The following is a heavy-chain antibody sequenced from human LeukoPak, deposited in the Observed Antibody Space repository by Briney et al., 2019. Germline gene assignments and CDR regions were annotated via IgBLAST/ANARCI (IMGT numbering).Heavy chain of an antibody. CDR3: ARDPWYFDYDAFDI. CDR1: GGSISSYY. V-gene: IGHV4-59*01. Sequence: SETLSLTCTVSGGSISSYYWSRIRQPPGKGLEWVGYIYYSGSTNYNPSLKSRVTISVDTSKNQFSLKLSSVTAADTAVYYCARDPWYFDYDAFDIWGQGTMVTVSS. D-gene: IGHD3-9*01. CDR2: IYYSGST. J-gene: IGHJ3*02.